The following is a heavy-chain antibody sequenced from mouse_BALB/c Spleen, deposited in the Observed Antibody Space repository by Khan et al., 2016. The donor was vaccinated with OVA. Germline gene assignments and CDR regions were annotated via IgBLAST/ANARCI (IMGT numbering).Heavy chain of an antibody. V-gene: IGHV5-9-4*01. CDR3: ARKIYDGYSYAMDY. CDR2: ITTGGSYT. Sequence: EVQVVESGGGLVKPGGSLKLSCAASGFTFSSYAMSWVRQSPEKRLEWVAEITTGGSYTYYPDTVTGRFTISRDNAKNTLYLEMSSLRSEDTAMYYWARKIYDGYSYAMDYWGQGTSVTVSS. D-gene: IGHD2-3*01. J-gene: IGHJ4*01. CDR1: GFTFSSYA.